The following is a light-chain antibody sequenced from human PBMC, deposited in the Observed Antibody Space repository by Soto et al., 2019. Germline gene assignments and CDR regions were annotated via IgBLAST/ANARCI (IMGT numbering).Light chain of an antibody. J-gene: IGLJ3*02. CDR1: NSNIGKNF. Sequence: QSVLTQPPSVSVAPGQTVTISCSGTNSNIGKNFVSWYRQSPGTAPNLLLYDNDKRPSGIPDRFTGSRIDTSATLVISGLQTGDEDDYYCGTWDTSLFVWVFGGGTKLTVL. CDR3: GTWDTSLFVWV. V-gene: IGLV1-51*01. CDR2: DND.